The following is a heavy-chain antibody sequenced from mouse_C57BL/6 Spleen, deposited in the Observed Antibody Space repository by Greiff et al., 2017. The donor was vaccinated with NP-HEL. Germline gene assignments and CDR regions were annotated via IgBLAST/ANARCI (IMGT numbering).Heavy chain of an antibody. CDR3: ARGPHYYGSSYYAMDY. J-gene: IGHJ4*01. D-gene: IGHD1-1*01. Sequence: QVQLKESGAELMKPGASVKLSCKATGYTFTGYWIEWVKQRPGHGLEWIGEILPGSGSTNYNEKFKGKATFTADTSSNTAYMQLSSLTTEDSAIYYCARGPHYYGSSYYAMDYWGQGTSVTVSS. CDR2: ILPGSGST. CDR1: GYTFTGYW. V-gene: IGHV1-9*01.